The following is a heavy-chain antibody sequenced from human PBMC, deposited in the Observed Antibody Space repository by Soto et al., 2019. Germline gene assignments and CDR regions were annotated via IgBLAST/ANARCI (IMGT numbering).Heavy chain of an antibody. CDR3: ASSASWFGEWLGYYYYGMDV. CDR2: IYYSGST. Sequence: QLQLQESGPGLVKPSETLSLTCTVSGGSISSSSYYWGWIRQPPGKGLEWIGTIYYSGSTYYNPSLRRRVTLSVDTSKNQCSRRRSSVTAADTAVYYCASSASWFGEWLGYYYYGMDVWGQGTTVTVSS. CDR1: GGSISSSSYY. J-gene: IGHJ6*02. V-gene: IGHV4-39*01. D-gene: IGHD3-10*01.